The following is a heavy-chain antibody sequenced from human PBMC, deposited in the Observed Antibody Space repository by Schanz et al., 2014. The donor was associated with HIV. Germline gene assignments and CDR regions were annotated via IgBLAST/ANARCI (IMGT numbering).Heavy chain of an antibody. CDR2: INSEGSST. V-gene: IGHV3-74*03. CDR3: IRGVPRGSSTGPALRF. Sequence: EVQLVEFGGGLVQPGGSLRLSCEASGFTFSSYWMHWVRQVPGKGLVWVSRINSEGSSTTYEYADSVKGRFTISRDNVRNTLYLQMNSLRVEDTAVYYCIRGVPRGSSTGPALRFWGQGALVTVSS. J-gene: IGHJ4*02. D-gene: IGHD2-2*01. CDR1: GFTFSSYW.